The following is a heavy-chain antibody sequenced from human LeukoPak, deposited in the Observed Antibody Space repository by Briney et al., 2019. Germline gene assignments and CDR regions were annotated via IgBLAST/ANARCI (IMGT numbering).Heavy chain of an antibody. Sequence: VGSLRLSCAASGFTFSNAWMSWVRQAPRKGLEWVGRVKSKTDAGTTDYAAPVKGRFTISRDDSKNTLYLQMNSLKTEDTAVYYCTTDFLGPHDYGAFWGRGTLVTVSS. J-gene: IGHJ2*01. D-gene: IGHD4-17*01. V-gene: IGHV3-15*01. CDR3: TTDFLGPHDYGAF. CDR1: GFTFSNAW. CDR2: VKSKTDAGTT.